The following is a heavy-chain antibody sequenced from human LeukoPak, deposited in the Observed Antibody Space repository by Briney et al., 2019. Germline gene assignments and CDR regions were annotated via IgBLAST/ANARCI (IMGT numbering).Heavy chain of an antibody. J-gene: IGHJ5*02. CDR1: GGTFISYA. Sequence: AVKVSCKASGGTFISYAISWVRQAPGQGLEWMGGTIPIFGTANYAQKFQGRVTITADESTSTAYMELSSLRSEDTAVYYCARRRYYYDSSGYYKGSWFDPWGQGTLVTVSS. D-gene: IGHD3-22*01. V-gene: IGHV1-69*13. CDR2: TIPIFGTA. CDR3: ARRRYYYDSSGYYKGSWFDP.